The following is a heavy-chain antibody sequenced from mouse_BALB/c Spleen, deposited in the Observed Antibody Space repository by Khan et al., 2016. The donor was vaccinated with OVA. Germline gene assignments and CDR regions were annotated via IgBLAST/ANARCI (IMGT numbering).Heavy chain of an antibody. CDR1: GYTLTSYY. J-gene: IGHJ2*01. CDR3: ARGYYGYRDY. V-gene: IGHV1S56*01. CDR2: IYHVDGSS. Sequence: QVQLQQPGPELVRPGASVKMSCTASGYTLTSYYIHWVKQRPGQGLEWIGWIYHVDGSSTYNEKFKGKSTLTADKSSSTAYMLLSSLTSEDSAINYCARGYYGYRDYWGQGTTLTVSS. D-gene: IGHD1-2*01.